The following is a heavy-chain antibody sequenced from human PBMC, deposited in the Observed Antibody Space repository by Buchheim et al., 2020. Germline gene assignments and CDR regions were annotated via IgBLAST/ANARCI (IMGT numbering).Heavy chain of an antibody. CDR2: IWYDGSNK. V-gene: IGHV3-33*01. D-gene: IGHD6-6*01. Sequence: QVQLVESGGGVVQPGRSLRLSCAASGFTFSSYGMHWVRQAPGKGLEWVAVIWYDGSNKYYADSVKGRFTISRDNSKNKLYLQMNSLRAEDTAVYYCARDIEYSSSRLRVYYYYGMDVWGQGTT. CDR1: GFTFSSYG. CDR3: ARDIEYSSSRLRVYYYYGMDV. J-gene: IGHJ6*02.